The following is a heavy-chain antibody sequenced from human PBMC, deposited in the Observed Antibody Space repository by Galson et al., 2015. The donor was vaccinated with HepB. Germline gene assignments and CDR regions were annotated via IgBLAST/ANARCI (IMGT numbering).Heavy chain of an antibody. CDR3: AKDRSGGRGSGLYFDY. CDR1: GFTFSSYG. D-gene: IGHD2-15*01. Sequence: SLRLSCAASGFTFSSYGMSWVRQAPGRGLEWVSAISGSGGSTYYADSVKGRFTISRDNSKNTLYLQMNSLRAEDTAVYYCAKDRSGGRGSGLYFDYWGQGTLLTVSS. J-gene: IGHJ4*02. CDR2: ISGSGGST. V-gene: IGHV3-23*01.